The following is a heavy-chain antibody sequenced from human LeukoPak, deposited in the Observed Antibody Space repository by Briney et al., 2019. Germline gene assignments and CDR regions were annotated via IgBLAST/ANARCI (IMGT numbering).Heavy chain of an antibody. D-gene: IGHD6-13*01. CDR3: ARVSAGSYYDY. CDR2: TRNKANSYTT. CDR1: GFTFSDHY. V-gene: IGHV3-72*01. J-gene: IGHJ4*02. Sequence: GGSLRLSCATSGFTFSDHYMDWVRQAPGKGLEWVGRTRNKANSYTTEYAASVKGRFTISRDDSKNSLYLQMNSLKTEDTAVYYCARVSAGSYYDYWGQGTLVTVSS.